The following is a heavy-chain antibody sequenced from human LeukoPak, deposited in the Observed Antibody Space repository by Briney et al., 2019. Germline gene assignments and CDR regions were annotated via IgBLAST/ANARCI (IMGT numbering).Heavy chain of an antibody. D-gene: IGHD2-15*01. CDR3: ARAGFIVVVVAAAPGGMDV. CDR2: ISYDGSNK. CDR1: GFTFSSYA. Sequence: GGSLRLSCAASGFTFSSYAMHWVRQAPGKGLEWVAVISYDGSNKYYADSVKGRFTIARDNSKNTLYLQMNRLRAEDTAVYYCARAGFIVVVVAAAPGGMDVWGQGTTVTVSS. J-gene: IGHJ6*02. V-gene: IGHV3-30-3*01.